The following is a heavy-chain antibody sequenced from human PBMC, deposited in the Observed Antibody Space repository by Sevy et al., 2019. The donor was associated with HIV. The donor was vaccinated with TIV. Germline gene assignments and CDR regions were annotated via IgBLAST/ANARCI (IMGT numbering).Heavy chain of an antibody. Sequence: ASVKVSCKASGGTFSSYAISWVRQAPGQGLEWMGGIIPIFGTANYAQKFQGRVTITADESTSTAYMELSSLRSEDTAVYYCAGPQTYCGGDCYLPFDYWGQGTLVTVSS. J-gene: IGHJ4*02. CDR1: GGTFSSYA. CDR3: AGPQTYCGGDCYLPFDY. CDR2: IIPIFGTA. D-gene: IGHD2-21*02. V-gene: IGHV1-69*13.